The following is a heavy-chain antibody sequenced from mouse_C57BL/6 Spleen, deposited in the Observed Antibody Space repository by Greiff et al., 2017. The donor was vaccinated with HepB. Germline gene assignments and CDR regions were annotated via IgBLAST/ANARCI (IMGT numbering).Heavy chain of an antibody. V-gene: IGHV1-7*01. CDR3: ARGVYGNYPYYAMDY. D-gene: IGHD2-1*01. J-gene: IGHJ4*01. CDR2: INPSSGYT. Sequence: QVHVKQSGAELAKPGASVKLSCKASGYTFTSYWMHWVKQRPGQGLEWIGYINPSSGYTKYNQKFKDKATLTADKSSSTAYMQLSSLTYEDSAVYYCARGVYGNYPYYAMDYWGQGTSVTVSS. CDR1: GYTFTSYW.